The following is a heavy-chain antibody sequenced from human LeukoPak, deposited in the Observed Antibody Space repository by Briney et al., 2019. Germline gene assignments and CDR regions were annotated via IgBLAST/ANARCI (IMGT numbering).Heavy chain of an antibody. Sequence: PSETLSLTCTVSGGSISSSYWSWIRQPPGKGLEWIGYIYYIGSTNYNPSLKSRVTISVDTSKNQFSLKLTSVTAADSAVYYCAAVEDYWGQGTLVTVSS. D-gene: IGHD4-23*01. V-gene: IGHV4-59*01. CDR2: IYYIGST. CDR3: AAVEDY. J-gene: IGHJ4*02. CDR1: GGSISSSY.